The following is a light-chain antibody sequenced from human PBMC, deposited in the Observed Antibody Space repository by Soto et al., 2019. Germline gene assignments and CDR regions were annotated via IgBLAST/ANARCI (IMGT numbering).Light chain of an antibody. J-gene: IGLJ2*01. CDR2: DVS. Sequence: QSALTQPASVSGSPGQSITISCTGTSSDVGGSNYVSWYQQHPDKAPKLMIYDVSNRPSGVSNRFSGSKSGNTASLTISGLQAEDEADYYCSSYTSSNTLVFGGGTKLTVL. CDR1: SSDVGGSNY. CDR3: SSYTSSNTLV. V-gene: IGLV2-14*03.